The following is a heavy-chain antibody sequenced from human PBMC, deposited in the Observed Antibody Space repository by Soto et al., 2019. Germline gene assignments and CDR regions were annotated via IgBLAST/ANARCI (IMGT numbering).Heavy chain of an antibody. CDR1: GGSFNSVNYC. CDR2: ISKSGST. D-gene: IGHD2-2*01. Sequence: PSETLSLTCTVSGGSFNSVNYCNWIRQSPGKGLEWIGSISKSGSTYYNPSLKSRVDISVDRSKNQFTLQLSSVTATDTAVYYCATGYCRSTSCYRDYFDPWGQGTLVTVSS. V-gene: IGHV4-30-4*01. CDR3: ATGYCRSTSCYRDYFDP. J-gene: IGHJ5*02.